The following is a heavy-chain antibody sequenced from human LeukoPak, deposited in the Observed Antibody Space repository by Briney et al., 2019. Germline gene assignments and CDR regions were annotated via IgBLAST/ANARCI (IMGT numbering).Heavy chain of an antibody. Sequence: PSETLSLTCTVSGGSISSYYWSWIRQPAGKGLEWIGRIYTSGSTNYNPSLKSRVTMSVDTSKNQFSLKLSSVTAADTAVYYCARQDTAMVSGYFDYWGQGTLVTVSS. CDR2: IYTSGST. CDR3: ARQDTAMVSGYFDY. D-gene: IGHD5-18*01. CDR1: GGSISSYY. V-gene: IGHV4-4*07. J-gene: IGHJ4*02.